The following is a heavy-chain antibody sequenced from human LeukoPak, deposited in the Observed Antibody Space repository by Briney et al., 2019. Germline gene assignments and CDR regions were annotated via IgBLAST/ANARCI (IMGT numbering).Heavy chain of an antibody. CDR2: ISYDGTNK. Sequence: GGSRRLSCAASGFTFSTYPMHWVRQAPGKGLEWVAVISYDGTNKYYTDPVKGRFTISRDNSKNTLYLQMNSLRAEDTAVYYCAREVGVVPAAILITYGMDVWGQGTTVTVSS. V-gene: IGHV3-30*04. CDR1: GFTFSTYP. J-gene: IGHJ6*02. D-gene: IGHD2-2*01. CDR3: AREVGVVPAAILITYGMDV.